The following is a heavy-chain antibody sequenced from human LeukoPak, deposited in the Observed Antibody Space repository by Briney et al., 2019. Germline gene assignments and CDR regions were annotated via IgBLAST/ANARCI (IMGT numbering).Heavy chain of an antibody. J-gene: IGHJ5*02. D-gene: IGHD3-16*01. CDR1: GGSFSDYY. V-gene: IGHV4-34*01. CDR3: APTFGLRGPRGDPPPGLIDP. Sequence: PSETLSLTCAVYGGSFSDYYWNWVRLSPGKGLEWIGEIHHSGNTNYNPSLMSRVTLSVDTSKNQFSLKLASVTAADTAVYYCAPTFGLRGPRGDPPPGLIDPWGQGNLVTVSS. CDR2: IHHSGNT.